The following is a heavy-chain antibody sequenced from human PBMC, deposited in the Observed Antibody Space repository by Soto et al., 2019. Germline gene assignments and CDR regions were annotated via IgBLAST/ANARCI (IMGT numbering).Heavy chain of an antibody. CDR1: GGTFSSSG. D-gene: IGHD3-16*02. CDR3: ARWPQPRYTADPYAVDV. J-gene: IGHJ6*02. V-gene: IGHV1-69*11. Sequence: VKVSCKASGGTFSSSGFSWVRQAPGQGLEWMGMIVPSLDTTNYAQKFQARVTITADEVTSTAYMELRSLRSEDTAVYYCARWPQPRYTADPYAVDVWGQGTRVTVSS. CDR2: IVPSLDTT.